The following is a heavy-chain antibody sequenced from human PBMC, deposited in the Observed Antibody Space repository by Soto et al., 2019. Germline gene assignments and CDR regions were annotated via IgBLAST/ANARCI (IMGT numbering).Heavy chain of an antibody. D-gene: IGHD2-15*01. Sequence: EVQLVESGGGLVQRGGSLRLSCAASGFTFGIYSMNWVRQAPGKGLEWISYINGSSSTMYYADSVKGRLIISIYNADNSLYLQMISLRDADTAVYYCARGVRFRCSGDRCFSDGLFLCWGQGALVTVST. J-gene: IGHJ4*02. CDR1: GFTFGIYS. CDR2: INGSSSTM. CDR3: ARGVRFRCSGDRCFSDGLFLC. V-gene: IGHV3-48*02.